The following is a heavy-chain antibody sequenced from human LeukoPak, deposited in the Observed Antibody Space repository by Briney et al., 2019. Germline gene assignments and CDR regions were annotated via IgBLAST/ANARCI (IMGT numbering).Heavy chain of an antibody. CDR2: IYTSGST. CDR1: GGSISTTSYY. J-gene: IGHJ4*02. V-gene: IGHV4-61*02. D-gene: IGHD5-24*01. Sequence: SETLSLTCTVSGGSISTTSYYWSWIRQPAGKGLEWIGRIYTSGSTNYNPSLKSRVTISVDTSKNQFSLKLSSVTAADTAVYYCARDGGWGLQLVYWGQGTLVTVSS. CDR3: ARDGGWGLQLVY.